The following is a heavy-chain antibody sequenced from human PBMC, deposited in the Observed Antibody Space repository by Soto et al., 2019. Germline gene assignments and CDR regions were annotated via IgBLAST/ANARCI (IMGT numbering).Heavy chain of an antibody. Sequence: EVQLVESGGGLVKPGGSLRLSCAASGFTFSSYSMNWVRQAPGKGLEWVSSISSSSSYIYYADSVKGRFTISRDNAKNSLYLQMNSLRAEDTAVYYCAGWGVAAAGKDGMDVWGQGTTVTVSS. J-gene: IGHJ6*02. CDR2: ISSSSSYI. CDR3: AGWGVAAAGKDGMDV. CDR1: GFTFSSYS. D-gene: IGHD6-13*01. V-gene: IGHV3-21*01.